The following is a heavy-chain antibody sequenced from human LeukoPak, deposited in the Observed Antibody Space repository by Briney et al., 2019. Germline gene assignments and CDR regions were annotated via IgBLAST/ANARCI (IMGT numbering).Heavy chain of an antibody. Sequence: SETLSLTCTVSGGSISSSSYYWGWIRQPPGKGLEWIGSIYYSGSTYYNPSLKSRVTISVDTSKNQFSLKLSSVTAADTAVYYCARQGAFGGVTWGQGTLVTVSS. CDR2: IYYSGST. J-gene: IGHJ5*02. V-gene: IGHV4-39*01. CDR1: GGSISSSSYY. CDR3: ARQGAFGGVT. D-gene: IGHD3-16*01.